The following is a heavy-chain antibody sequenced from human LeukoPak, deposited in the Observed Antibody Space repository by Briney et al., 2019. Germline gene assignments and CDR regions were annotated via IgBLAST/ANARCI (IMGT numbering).Heavy chain of an antibody. Sequence: GASVKVSCKASGGTFSSYAISWVRQAPGQGLEWVGGIIPIFGTANHAQKFQGRVTITTDESTSTAYMELSSLRSEDTAVYYCARGGYCSSTSCYTGRNWFDPWGQGTLVTVSS. CDR1: GGTFSSYA. V-gene: IGHV1-69*05. CDR3: ARGGYCSSTSCYTGRNWFDP. J-gene: IGHJ5*02. D-gene: IGHD2-2*02. CDR2: IIPIFGTA.